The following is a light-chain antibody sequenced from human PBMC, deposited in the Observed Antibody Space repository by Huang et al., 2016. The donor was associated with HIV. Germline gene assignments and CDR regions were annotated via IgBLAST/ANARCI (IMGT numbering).Light chain of an antibody. Sequence: EIVLTQSPATLSVFLGDTVSLSCRASQDISNYLGWYQQKPGQAPRLLISDASIRPAGVSDRFSGSGSGTDFTLTINGLESEDFAFYYCQQRASRVTFGGGT. CDR2: DAS. CDR1: QDISNY. CDR3: QQRASRVT. J-gene: IGKJ4*01. V-gene: IGKV3-11*01.